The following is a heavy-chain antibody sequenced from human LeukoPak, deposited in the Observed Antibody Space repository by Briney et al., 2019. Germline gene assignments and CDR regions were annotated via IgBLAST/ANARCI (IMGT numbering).Heavy chain of an antibody. V-gene: IGHV3-74*01. D-gene: IGHD3-3*01. CDR3: ARARFWSGVNWFDP. J-gene: IGHJ5*02. CDR2: INSDGSST. CDR1: GFNFNSCW. Sequence: GGSLRLSCAASGFNFNSCWMSWVRQAPGKGLVWVSRINSDGSSTSYADSVKGRFTISRDNAKNTLYLQMNSLRAEDTAVYYCARARFWSGVNWFDPWGQGTLVTVSS.